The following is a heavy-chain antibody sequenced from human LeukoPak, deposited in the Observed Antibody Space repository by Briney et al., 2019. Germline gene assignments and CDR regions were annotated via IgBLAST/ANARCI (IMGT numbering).Heavy chain of an antibody. V-gene: IGHV4-59*01. D-gene: IGHD3-10*01. Sequence: SETLSLTCTVSDGSISDYYWTWIRQLPGKGLEWIGYSGSTKYNPSLKSRVTISVDTSNSRFSLTLTSVTSEDTAVYYCARTSRHYYGSGRNLTPWPAGMDVWGQGTTVIVS. CDR1: DGSISDYY. J-gene: IGHJ6*02. CDR2: SGST. CDR3: ARTSRHYYGSGRNLTPWPAGMDV.